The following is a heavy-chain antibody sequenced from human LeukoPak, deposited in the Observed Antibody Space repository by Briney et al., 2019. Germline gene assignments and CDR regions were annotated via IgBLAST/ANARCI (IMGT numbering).Heavy chain of an antibody. J-gene: IGHJ4*02. CDR3: ARGAYYYED. Sequence: GRSLRLSCAASGFTFSSYGMHWVRQAPGKGLEWVAVIWYDGSNKYYADSVKGRFTISRDNSKNTLYLQMNNLRAEDTAVYYCARGAYYYEDWGQGTLVTVSS. CDR2: IWYDGSNK. V-gene: IGHV3-33*01. CDR1: GFTFSSYG. D-gene: IGHD3-22*01.